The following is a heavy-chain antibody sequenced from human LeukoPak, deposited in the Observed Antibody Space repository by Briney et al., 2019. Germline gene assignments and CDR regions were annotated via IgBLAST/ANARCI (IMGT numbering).Heavy chain of an antibody. V-gene: IGHV3-30*04. D-gene: IGHD6-13*01. CDR2: ISYDGSNK. J-gene: IGHJ5*02. CDR1: GFTFSSYA. Sequence: PGGSLRLSCATSGFTFSSYAVSWVRQAPGKGLEWVAVISYDGSNKYYADSVKGRFTISRDNSKNTLYLQMNSLRAEDTAVYYCARDRGGFGSGSWLPNWFDPWGQGTLVTVSS. CDR3: ARDRGGFGSGSWLPNWFDP.